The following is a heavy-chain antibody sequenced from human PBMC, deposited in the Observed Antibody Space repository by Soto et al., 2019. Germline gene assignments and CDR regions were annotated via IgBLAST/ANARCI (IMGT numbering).Heavy chain of an antibody. D-gene: IGHD2-2*01. V-gene: IGHV1-46*01. J-gene: IGHJ6*02. CDR3: ARDVSGPGATYVMDV. CDR2: INPGGGRT. CDR1: GYIFSSHC. Sequence: GASVKVPRQASGYIFSSHCIYWVRQAPGQGLQWMGIINPGGGRTAYAQKFQGRVTLTRDMSTSTVYMELTSLTYDDTAVYYCARDVSGPGATYVMDVWGQGTTVTVSS.